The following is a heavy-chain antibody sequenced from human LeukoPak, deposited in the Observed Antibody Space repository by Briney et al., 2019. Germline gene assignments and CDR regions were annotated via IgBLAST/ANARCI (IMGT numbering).Heavy chain of an antibody. Sequence: ASVKVSCKASVYTFTGYYSHWVRQAPGQGLEWMGWINPNSGGTNYAQKFQGRVTMTRGRSINTAYMDLRSLTYDDTAVYYCAIDKPDEAALDFWGQGTLVTVSS. CDR1: VYTFTGYY. CDR2: INPNSGGT. CDR3: AIDKPDEAALDF. V-gene: IGHV1-2*02. J-gene: IGHJ4*02.